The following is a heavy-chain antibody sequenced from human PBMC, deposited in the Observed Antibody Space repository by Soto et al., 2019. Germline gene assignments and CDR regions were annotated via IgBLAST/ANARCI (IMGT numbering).Heavy chain of an antibody. J-gene: IGHJ4*02. Sequence: EVQLLESGGGLVQPGGSLRLSCAASGFTFSSYAMSWVRQAPGKGLEWVSAISGSGGSTYYADSVKGRFTISRDNSKNTLYQQMNSLRSEDTAVYYCAKSGGWFGEPTLIDYWGQGTLVTVSS. CDR3: AKSGGWFGEPTLIDY. D-gene: IGHD3-10*01. CDR1: GFTFSSYA. CDR2: ISGSGGST. V-gene: IGHV3-23*01.